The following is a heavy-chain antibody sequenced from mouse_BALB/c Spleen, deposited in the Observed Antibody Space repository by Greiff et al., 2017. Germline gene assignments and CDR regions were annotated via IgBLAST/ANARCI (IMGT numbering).Heavy chain of an antibody. CDR2: ISSGSSTI. D-gene: IGHD1-1*01. Sequence: EVQRVESGGGLVQPGGSRKLSCAASGFTFSSFGMHWVRQAPEKGLEWVAYISSGSSTIYYADTVKGRFTISRDNPKNTLFLQMTSLRSEDTAMYYCARNSYYGSSLFFDYWGQGTTLTVSS. V-gene: IGHV5-17*02. CDR1: GFTFSSFG. J-gene: IGHJ2*01. CDR3: ARNSYYGSSLFFDY.